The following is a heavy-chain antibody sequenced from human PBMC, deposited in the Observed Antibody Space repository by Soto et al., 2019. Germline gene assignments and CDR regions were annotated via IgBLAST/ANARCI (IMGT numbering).Heavy chain of an antibody. CDR3: IKSRDYVWGSYRSDPPPYYYDMDV. CDR1: GFTFSNYA. Sequence: LRLSCAASGFTFSNYAVHWVRQAPGKGLEWVVVISYDGGNKYYADSLKGRFTISRDNSKNTLYLQMDSLRADDTAVYYCIKSRDYVWGSYRSDPPPYYYDMDVWGQGTTVTVCS. J-gene: IGHJ6*02. V-gene: IGHV3-30-3*01. D-gene: IGHD3-16*02. CDR2: ISYDGGNK.